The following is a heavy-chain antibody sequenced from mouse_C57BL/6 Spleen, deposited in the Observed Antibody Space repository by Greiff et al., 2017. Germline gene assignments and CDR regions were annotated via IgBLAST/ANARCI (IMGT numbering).Heavy chain of an antibody. Sequence: EVQLQQSGPVLVKPGASVKMSCKASGYTFTDYYMNWVKQSHGKSLEWIGVINPYNGGTSYNQKFKGKATLTVDKSSSTAYMELNSLTSADSAVYYCARNYGSSGGFDYWGQGTTLTVSS. CDR1: GYTFTDYY. D-gene: IGHD1-1*01. J-gene: IGHJ2*01. CDR3: ARNYGSSGGFDY. CDR2: INPYNGGT. V-gene: IGHV1-19*01.